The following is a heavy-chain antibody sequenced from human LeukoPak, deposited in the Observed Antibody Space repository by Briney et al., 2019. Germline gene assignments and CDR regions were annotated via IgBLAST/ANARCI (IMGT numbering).Heavy chain of an antibody. CDR2: IFYTGST. D-gene: IGHD2-21*02. CDR1: VGSTSGYY. V-gene: IGHV4-59*01. CDR3: ARVPARRVVTTPSYFDS. Sequence: SETLSLTCTVPVGSTSGYYWSWIRQPPAKGLECIGYIFYTGSTNYNPSLKSRVTISVLTSKNQFSLRLTSVTAADTAVYYCARVPARRVVTTPSYFDSWGQGTLVTVSS. J-gene: IGHJ4*02.